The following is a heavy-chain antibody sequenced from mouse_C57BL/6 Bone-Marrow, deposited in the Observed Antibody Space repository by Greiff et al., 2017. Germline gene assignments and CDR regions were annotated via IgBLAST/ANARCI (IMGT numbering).Heavy chain of an antibody. CDR2: IDPDNGDT. Sequence: VQLQQSGAELVKPGASVKLSCTASGFNIKDDYMHWVKQRPEQGLEWIGWIDPDNGDTDYASKFQGKATITVDTSSTTAYLQLSSLTSEDPAVYCCTRIAYWEQGTPLTVSA. V-gene: IGHV14-4*01. J-gene: IGHJ3*01. CDR1: GFNIKDDY. CDR3: TRIAY.